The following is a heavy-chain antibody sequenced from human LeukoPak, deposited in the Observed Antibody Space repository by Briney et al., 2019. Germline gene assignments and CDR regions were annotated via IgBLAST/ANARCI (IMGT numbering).Heavy chain of an antibody. CDR1: GFTVSSNY. CDR2: IYSGGST. V-gene: IGHV3-66*01. D-gene: IGHD1-26*01. J-gene: IGHJ4*02. Sequence: GGSLRLSCAASGFTVSSNYMSWVRQAPGKGLEWVSVIYSGGSTYYADSVKGRFTISRDNSKNTLYIQMSSLRAEDTAVYYCLVGASGLSDYWGQGTLVTVSS. CDR3: LVGASGLSDY.